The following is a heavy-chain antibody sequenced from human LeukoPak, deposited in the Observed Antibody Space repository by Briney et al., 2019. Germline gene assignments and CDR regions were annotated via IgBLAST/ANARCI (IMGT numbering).Heavy chain of an antibody. CDR1: GGSISSSSYY. CDR3: ARGLRRWLQLPYNY. D-gene: IGHD5-24*01. CDR2: IYYSGST. J-gene: IGHJ4*02. Sequence: PSETLSLTCTVSGGSISSSSYYWGWIRQPPGKGLEWIGSIYYSGSTNYNPSLKSRVTISVDTSKNQFSLKLSSVTAADTAVYYCARGLRRWLQLPYNYWGQGTLVTVSS. V-gene: IGHV4-39*07.